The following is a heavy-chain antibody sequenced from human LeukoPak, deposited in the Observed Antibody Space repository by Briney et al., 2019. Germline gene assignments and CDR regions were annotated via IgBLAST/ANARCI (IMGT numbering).Heavy chain of an antibody. V-gene: IGHV1-69*05. J-gene: IGHJ4*02. CDR1: GGTFSSYA. Sequence: SVKVSCKASGGTFSSYAISWVRQAPGQGLEWMGRITPIFGTANYAQKFQSRVTITTDESTSTAYMELSSLRSEDTAVYYCASTMYYYDSSGYYYFDYWGQGTLVTVSS. D-gene: IGHD3-22*01. CDR3: ASTMYYYDSSGYYYFDY. CDR2: ITPIFGTA.